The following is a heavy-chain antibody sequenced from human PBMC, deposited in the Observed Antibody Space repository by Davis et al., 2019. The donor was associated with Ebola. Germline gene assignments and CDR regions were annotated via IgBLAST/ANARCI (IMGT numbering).Heavy chain of an antibody. V-gene: IGHV1-2*06. D-gene: IGHD3-10*01. CDR3: ARDRRVLLWFGETTDDAFDI. J-gene: IGHJ3*02. Sequence: ASSVTVSCKASGYTFTGYYMHWVRQAPGQGLEWMGRINPNSGGTNYAQKFQGRVTMTRDTSISTAYMELSRLRSDDTAVYYCARDRRVLLWFGETTDDAFDIWGQGTMVTVSS. CDR1: GYTFTGYY. CDR2: INPNSGGT.